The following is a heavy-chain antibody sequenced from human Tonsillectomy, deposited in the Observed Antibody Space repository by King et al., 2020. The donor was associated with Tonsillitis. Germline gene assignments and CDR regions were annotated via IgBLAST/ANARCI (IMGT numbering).Heavy chain of an antibody. Sequence: QLQESGPGLVKPSETLSLTCTVSGGSISSYYWSWIRQSPGKGLEWIGYIYYSGSTDYNPSLKSRVTISVDTSKNQFSLKLSSVTATDTAVYYCARQKVGATPSCDYWGQGTLVTVSS. CDR1: GGSISSYY. J-gene: IGHJ4*02. D-gene: IGHD1-26*01. V-gene: IGHV4-59*08. CDR2: IYYSGST. CDR3: ARQKVGATPSCDY.